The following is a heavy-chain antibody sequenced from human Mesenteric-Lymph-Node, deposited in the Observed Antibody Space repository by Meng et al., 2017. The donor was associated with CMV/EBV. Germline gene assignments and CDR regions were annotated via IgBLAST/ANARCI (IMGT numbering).Heavy chain of an antibody. CDR3: ARDLIGGAIDY. V-gene: IGHV3-33*01. Sequence: LSCAASGFTFSSFGMHWVRQAPGKGLEWVAVIWYDGSNKYYADFVKGRFTISRDDSKNTLYLQMNSLRAEDTAVYYCARDLIGGAIDYWGQGTLVTVSS. CDR1: GFTFSSFG. CDR2: IWYDGSNK. D-gene: IGHD3-10*01. J-gene: IGHJ4*02.